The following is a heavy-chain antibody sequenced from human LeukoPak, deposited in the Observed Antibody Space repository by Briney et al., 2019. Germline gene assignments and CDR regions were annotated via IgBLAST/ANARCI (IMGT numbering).Heavy chain of an antibody. V-gene: IGHV3-7*03. D-gene: IGHD1-26*01. CDR1: GFRFSNYW. CDR2: MNQDGSQK. Sequence: GGSLRLSCVVSGFRFSNYWMTWVRQAPGKGLEWVANMNQDGSQKYYVDSVRGRFTISRDNAKSSLYLQMNSVRAEDTAVCYCARDVGYYCGPGTLVTVSS. CDR3: ARDVGYY. J-gene: IGHJ4*02.